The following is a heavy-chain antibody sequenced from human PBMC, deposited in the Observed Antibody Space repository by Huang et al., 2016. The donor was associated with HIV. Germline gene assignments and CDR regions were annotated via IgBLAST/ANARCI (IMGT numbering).Heavy chain of an antibody. CDR2: IYWDDDK. Sequence: QITLKESGPTVIKPTQTLTLTCSFSGFSLNHKGLGVGWIRQPPGKALEWLVLIYWDDDKRFTPSLKNRITITKDTSKNQVVFTMTNLDPMDTGTYYCAHIGRLGNYYMDVWGNGTTVTVSS. CDR3: AHIGRLGNYYMDV. D-gene: IGHD7-27*01. CDR1: GFSLNHKGLG. J-gene: IGHJ6*03. V-gene: IGHV2-5*02.